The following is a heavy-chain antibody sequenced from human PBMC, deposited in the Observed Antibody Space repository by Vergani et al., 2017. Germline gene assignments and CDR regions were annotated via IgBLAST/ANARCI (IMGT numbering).Heavy chain of an antibody. D-gene: IGHD3-22*01. J-gene: IGHJ4*02. CDR1: GGTFSSYA. V-gene: IGHV1-69*06. Sequence: QVQLVQSGAEVKKPGSSVKVSCKASGGTFSSYAISWVRQAPGQGLEWMGGIIPIFGTANYAQKFQGRGTITADKSTSTAYMELSSLRSEDTAVYYCARAVVVVSIGGDYFDYWGQGTLVTVSS. CDR2: IIPIFGTA. CDR3: ARAVVVVSIGGDYFDY.